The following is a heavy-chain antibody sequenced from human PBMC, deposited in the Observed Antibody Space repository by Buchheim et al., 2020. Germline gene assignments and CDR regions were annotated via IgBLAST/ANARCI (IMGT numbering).Heavy chain of an antibody. J-gene: IGHJ4*02. V-gene: IGHV3-30-3*01. CDR3: ARDRFTYSSGGSDY. CDR1: GFTFSTYA. D-gene: IGHD6-19*01. CDR2: ISYDGSNK. Sequence: QAQLVESGGGVVQPGRSLRLSCAASGFTFSTYAIHWVRQAPGKGMEWVALISYDGSNKYYADSVTGRFTISRDNSKNTLYLQMNSLRAEDTAVYYCARDRFTYSSGGSDYWGQGTL.